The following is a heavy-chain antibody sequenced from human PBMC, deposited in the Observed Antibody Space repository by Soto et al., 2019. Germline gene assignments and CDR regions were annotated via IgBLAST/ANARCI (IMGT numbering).Heavy chain of an antibody. J-gene: IGHJ4*02. D-gene: IGHD3-22*01. CDR2: ISYDGSNK. CDR3: ARVKSHYYDSSGYYGGDY. CDR1: GFTFSSYG. Sequence: GGSLRLSCAASGFTFSSYGMHWVRQAPGKGLEWVAVISYDGSNKYYADSVKGRFTISRDNSKNTLYLQMNSLRAEDTAVYYCARVKSHYYDSSGYYGGDYWGQGTLVTVSS. V-gene: IGHV3-30*03.